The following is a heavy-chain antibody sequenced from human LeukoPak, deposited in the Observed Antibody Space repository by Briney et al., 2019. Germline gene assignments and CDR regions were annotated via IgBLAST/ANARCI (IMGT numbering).Heavy chain of an antibody. CDR2: ISGSGDRT. Sequence: PGGSLRLSCAAPGFTFSSHAMSWVRQAPGKGLEWVSSISGSGDRTYYADSVKGRLTIFRDNSKKTVYVQVNSLRADDTAVYYCVRKVIVATNYFDLWGQGTLVTVSS. J-gene: IGHJ4*02. V-gene: IGHV3-23*01. D-gene: IGHD2-15*01. CDR3: VRKVIVATNYFDL. CDR1: GFTFSSHA.